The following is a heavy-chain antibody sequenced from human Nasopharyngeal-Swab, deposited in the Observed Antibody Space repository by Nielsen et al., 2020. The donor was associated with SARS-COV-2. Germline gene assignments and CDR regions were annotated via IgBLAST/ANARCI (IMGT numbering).Heavy chain of an antibody. CDR3: ARRLPTAMVFDY. D-gene: IGHD5-18*01. CDR2: ISGSGGST. V-gene: IGHV3-23*01. J-gene: IGHJ4*02. CDR1: GFTFSSYA. Sequence: GESLKISCAASGFTFSSYAMSWVRQAQGKGLEWVSEISGSGGSTYYAESVKGRFTISRDNSKNTLYLQMSSLRAEDTAIYYCARRLPTAMVFDYWGQGTLVTVSS.